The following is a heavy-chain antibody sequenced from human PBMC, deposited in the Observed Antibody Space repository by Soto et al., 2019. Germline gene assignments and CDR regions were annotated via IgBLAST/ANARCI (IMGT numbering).Heavy chain of an antibody. V-gene: IGHV3-21*01. CDR3: ARVWLLYPWMH. CDR2: ISSSSTYI. Sequence: EVQLVESGGDLVKPGGSLSLSCAASGFTFSSYNMNWVRQAPGKGLEWLSSISSSSTYIYYAHSVKGRFTISRDNARNSLYLQMNTLRAEATAVYYCARVWLLYPWMHWGQGTLVTVSS. J-gene: IGHJ4*02. CDR1: GFTFSSYN. D-gene: IGHD2-15*01.